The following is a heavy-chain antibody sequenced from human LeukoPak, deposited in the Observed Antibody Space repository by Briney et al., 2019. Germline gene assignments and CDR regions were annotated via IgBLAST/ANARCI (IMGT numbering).Heavy chain of an antibody. Sequence: SVKVSCKASGGTFSSYAISWVRQAPGQGLEWMGRIIPIFGIANYAQKFQGRVTITADKSTSTAYMELSSLSSEDTAVYYCARGYGGSPTGGTDAFDIWGQGTMVTVSS. CDR2: IIPIFGIA. D-gene: IGHD1-26*01. V-gene: IGHV1-69*04. CDR1: GGTFSSYA. J-gene: IGHJ3*02. CDR3: ARGYGGSPTGGTDAFDI.